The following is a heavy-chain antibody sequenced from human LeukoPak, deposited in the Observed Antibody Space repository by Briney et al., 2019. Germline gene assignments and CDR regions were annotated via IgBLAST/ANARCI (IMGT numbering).Heavy chain of an antibody. CDR2: IYPGDSDT. Sequence: GESLKISCEGSGYSFTNYWIAWLRQMPGQGLEWMGIIYPGDSDTRYSPSFEGQVTISADKSISAAYLQWSSLKASDTAMYYCARQHGIVGAYVDYWGQGTLVTVSS. CDR3: ARQHGIVGAYVDY. D-gene: IGHD1-26*01. CDR1: GYSFTNYW. V-gene: IGHV5-51*01. J-gene: IGHJ4*02.